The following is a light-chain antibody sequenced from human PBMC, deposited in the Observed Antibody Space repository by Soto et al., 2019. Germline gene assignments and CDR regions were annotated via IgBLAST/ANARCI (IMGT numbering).Light chain of an antibody. CDR1: QGIRNY. V-gene: IGKV1-27*01. CDR2: DAA. J-gene: IGKJ3*01. Sequence: DIQMTQSPSSLSASVGDRVTITCLASQGIRNYLAWYQQKPGKVPKLLIYDAAILQSGVPSRFSGSASGTDFTLTISSLQPEDVATYYCQKYNSAPFTFGPGTKVDLK. CDR3: QKYNSAPFT.